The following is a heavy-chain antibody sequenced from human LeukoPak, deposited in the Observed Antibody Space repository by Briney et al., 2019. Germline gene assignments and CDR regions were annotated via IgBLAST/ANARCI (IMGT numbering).Heavy chain of an antibody. Sequence: GESLKISCKGSGYSFTSYWIGWVRQMPGKGLEWMGIIYPGDPDTRYSPSFQGQVTISADKSISTAYLQWSSLKASDTAMYYCAKGTYYYDSSGYSHGANFDYWGQGTLVTVSS. CDR2: IYPGDPDT. CDR1: GYSFTSYW. V-gene: IGHV5-51*01. J-gene: IGHJ4*02. D-gene: IGHD3-22*01. CDR3: AKGTYYYDSSGYSHGANFDY.